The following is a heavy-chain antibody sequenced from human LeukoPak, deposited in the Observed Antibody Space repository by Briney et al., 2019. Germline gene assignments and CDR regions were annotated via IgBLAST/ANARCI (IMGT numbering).Heavy chain of an antibody. D-gene: IGHD6-19*01. CDR1: GGSISSYY. V-gene: IGHV4-34*01. CDR3: ARATRYSSGWSRYYFDY. CDR2: INHSGST. J-gene: IGHJ4*02. Sequence: SETLSLTCTVSGGSISSYYWSWIRQPPGKGLEWIGEINHSGSTNYNPSLKSRVTISVDTSKNQFSLKLSSVTAADTAVYYCARATRYSSGWSRYYFDYWGQGTLVTVSS.